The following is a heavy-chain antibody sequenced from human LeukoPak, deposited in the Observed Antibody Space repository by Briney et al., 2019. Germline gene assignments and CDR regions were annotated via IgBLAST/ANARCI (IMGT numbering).Heavy chain of an antibody. CDR1: GYTFTSYD. D-gene: IGHD2-2*02. V-gene: IGHV1-8*03. Sequence: ASVKVSRKASGYTFTSYDINWVRQATGQGLEWMGWMNPNSGNTGYAQKFQGRVTITRNTSISTAYMELSSLRSEDTAVYYCARGWRPFYCSSTSCYMWYFDYWGQGTLVTVSS. J-gene: IGHJ4*02. CDR2: MNPNSGNT. CDR3: ARGWRPFYCSSTSCYMWYFDY.